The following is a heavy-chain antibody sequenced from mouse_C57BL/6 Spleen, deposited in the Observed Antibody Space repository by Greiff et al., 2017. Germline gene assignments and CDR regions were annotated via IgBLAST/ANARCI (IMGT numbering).Heavy chain of an antibody. CDR2: ISSGGSYT. CDR1: GFTFSSYG. Sequence: EVKLVESGGDLVKPGGSLKLSCAASGFTFSSYGMSWVRQTPDKRLEWVATISSGGSYTYYPDSVKGRFTISRDNAKNTLYLQMSSLKSEDTAMYYCARRGIITTVVAFDYWGQGTTLTVSS. V-gene: IGHV5-6*02. J-gene: IGHJ2*01. D-gene: IGHD1-1*01. CDR3: ARRGIITTVVAFDY.